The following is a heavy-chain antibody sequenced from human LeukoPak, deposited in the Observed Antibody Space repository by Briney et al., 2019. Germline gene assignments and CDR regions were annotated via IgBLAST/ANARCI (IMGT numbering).Heavy chain of an antibody. J-gene: IGHJ2*01. CDR2: KDYSGST. V-gene: IGHV4-59*01. D-gene: IGHD6-13*01. Sequence: SETLSLTCTVSGGSISSYYWSWIRQPPGKGLEWIGYKDYSGSTNYNRSLKSRVTISVDTSKNQFSLKLSSVTAADTAVYYCARVYYSSSYDYWYFDLWGRGTLVTVSS. CDR1: GGSISSYY. CDR3: ARVYYSSSYDYWYFDL.